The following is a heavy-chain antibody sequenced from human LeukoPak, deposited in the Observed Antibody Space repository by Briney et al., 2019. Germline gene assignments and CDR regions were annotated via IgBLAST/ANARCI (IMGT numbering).Heavy chain of an antibody. D-gene: IGHD3-22*01. CDR3: ASVTTYYYDSSGYYSDY. Sequence: ASVKVSCKASGYTFTGYYMHWVRQAPGQGLEWMGWINPNSGGTNYAQKLQGRVTMTRDTSISTAYMELSRLRSDDTAVYYCASVTTYYYDSSGYYSDYWGQGTLVTVSS. V-gene: IGHV1-2*02. CDR1: GYTFTGYY. J-gene: IGHJ4*02. CDR2: INPNSGGT.